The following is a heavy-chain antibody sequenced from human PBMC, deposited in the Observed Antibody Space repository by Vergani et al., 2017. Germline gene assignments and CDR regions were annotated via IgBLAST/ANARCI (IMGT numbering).Heavy chain of an antibody. D-gene: IGHD1-1*01. V-gene: IGHV5-51*01. J-gene: IGHJ4*02. Sequence: EVQLVQSGAELKKPGESLKISCKASGYRFTDYWIAWVRQMPGKGLEWMGIIFPGDSDTRYGPSFQGQVTISVDKSVSTTFLQGSSLQASDTAIYYCARQGMLTGSFYSYWGQGSLLTVSS. CDR1: GYRFTDYW. CDR2: IFPGDSDT. CDR3: ARQGMLTGSFYSY.